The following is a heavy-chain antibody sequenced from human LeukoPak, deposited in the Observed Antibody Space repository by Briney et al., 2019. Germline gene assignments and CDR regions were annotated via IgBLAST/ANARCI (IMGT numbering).Heavy chain of an antibody. CDR2: ISGYNGNT. Sequence: ASVKVSCKASGYTFTSYGISWVRQAPGQGLEWMGWISGYNGNTNYAQKVQGRVTMTTDTSTGTAYMELRSLRSDDTAVYYCGRCGAYYDFLTGYYPFDYWGQGTLVTVSS. V-gene: IGHV1-18*01. CDR3: GRCGAYYDFLTGYYPFDY. CDR1: GYTFTSYG. J-gene: IGHJ4*02. D-gene: IGHD3-9*01.